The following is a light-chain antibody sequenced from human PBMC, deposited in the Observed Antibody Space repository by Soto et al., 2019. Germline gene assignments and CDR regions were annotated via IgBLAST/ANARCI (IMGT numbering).Light chain of an antibody. V-gene: IGKV3-11*01. J-gene: IGKJ5*01. Sequence: EIVITQSPATLSVSPGERATLSCRASQSVSSYLAWYQQKPGQAPRLLIYDASNRATGIPARFSGSGSGTDFTLTISSLEPEDFAVYYCQQRSNWPSITFGQGTRLEI. CDR2: DAS. CDR3: QQRSNWPSIT. CDR1: QSVSSY.